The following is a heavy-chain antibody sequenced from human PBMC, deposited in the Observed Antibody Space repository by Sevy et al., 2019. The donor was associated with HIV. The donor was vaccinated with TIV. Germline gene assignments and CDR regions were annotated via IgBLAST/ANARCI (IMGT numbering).Heavy chain of an antibody. CDR1: GFTSTSFY. CDR2: ITSGGDYT. Sequence: GGSLRLSCVASGFTSTSFYMHWVRQAPGKGLEWVSSITSGGDYTKYADSMKGRITISRDNAKNSLYLQVNSLRAEDKAVYYCAREGYGSGNYPFDYWGRGTLVTVSS. J-gene: IGHJ4*02. CDR3: AREGYGSGNYPFDY. V-gene: IGHV3-21*01. D-gene: IGHD3-10*01.